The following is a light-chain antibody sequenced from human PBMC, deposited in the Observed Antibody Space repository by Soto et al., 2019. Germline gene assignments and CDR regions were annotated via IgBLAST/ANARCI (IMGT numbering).Light chain of an antibody. J-gene: IGKJ1*01. CDR3: QQYTDWPTT. CDR1: QSVRTT. V-gene: IGKV3-15*01. CDR2: GAS. Sequence: EIVMTQSPATLSVSPGQRATLSCRASQSVRTTVAWYHQRPGQAPRLLIYGASTRATGVPDRFSGDGSGTDFTLTVTSLQSEDFGIYYCQQYTDWPTTFGQGTKVDIK.